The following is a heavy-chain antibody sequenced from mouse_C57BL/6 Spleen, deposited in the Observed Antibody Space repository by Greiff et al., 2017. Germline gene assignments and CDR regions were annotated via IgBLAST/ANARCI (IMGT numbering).Heavy chain of an antibody. Sequence: LQQSGAELVRPGASVKMSCKASGYTFTSYNMHWVKQTPRQGLEWIGAIYPGNGDTSYNQKFKGKATLTVDKSSSTAYMQLSSLPSEDSAVYFCASRRGYGNYFDYWGQGTTLTVSS. D-gene: IGHD2-10*02. V-gene: IGHV1-12*01. CDR1: GYTFTSYN. CDR2: IYPGNGDT. CDR3: ASRRGYGNYFDY. J-gene: IGHJ2*01.